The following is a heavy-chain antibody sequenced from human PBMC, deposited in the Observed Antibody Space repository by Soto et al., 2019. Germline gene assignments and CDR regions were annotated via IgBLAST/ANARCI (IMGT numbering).Heavy chain of an antibody. D-gene: IGHD3-10*01. CDR3: SKSHTMGGGYHWFDP. V-gene: IGHV5-51*01. J-gene: IGHJ5*02. CDR2: NYTGNTDT. Sequence: GGSLKISCKTSGYTFPNYWIGWVRPMPGRGLGSMWMNYTGNTDTRPSPSFQGNVTISAYKSTSTLYLQWSTLKASDTDMYYCSKSHTMGGGYHWFDPWGQGALVTVSS. CDR1: GYTFPNYW.